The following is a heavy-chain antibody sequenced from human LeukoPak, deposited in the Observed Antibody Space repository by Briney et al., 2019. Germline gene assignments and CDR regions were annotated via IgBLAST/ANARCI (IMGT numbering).Heavy chain of an antibody. Sequence: SVKVSCKGSGGSFSTYVISWVRQAPGQGLEWMEGILPVFDAAKYAQKFQGRVTMTADESTSTAYMDLSSLTSDDTAVYYCARGYCAGTNCHSGTYYFDYWGQGTLVTVSS. D-gene: IGHD2-8*02. CDR2: ILPVFDAA. V-gene: IGHV1-69*01. CDR1: GGSFSTYV. J-gene: IGHJ4*02. CDR3: ARGYCAGTNCHSGTYYFDY.